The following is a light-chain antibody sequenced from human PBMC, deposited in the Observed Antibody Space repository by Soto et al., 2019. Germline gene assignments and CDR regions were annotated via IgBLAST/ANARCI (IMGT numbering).Light chain of an antibody. CDR1: QSVSSSY. Sequence: EIVLTQSPGTLSLSPGERATLSCRASQSVSSSYLAWYQQKPGQAPRLLIYGASSRANGIPDRFSGSGSGTDFNLTISRLEPEDFAVYYCQQYGSSRLTFGGGTKVEIK. CDR3: QQYGSSRLT. V-gene: IGKV3-20*01. CDR2: GAS. J-gene: IGKJ4*02.